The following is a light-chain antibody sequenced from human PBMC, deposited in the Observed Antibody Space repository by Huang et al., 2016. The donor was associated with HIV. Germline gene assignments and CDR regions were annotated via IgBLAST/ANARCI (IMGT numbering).Light chain of an antibody. J-gene: IGKJ4*01. CDR2: WAS. CDR3: QQYYSTPLT. V-gene: IGKV4-1*01. Sequence: DIVMTQSPDSLAVSLGERATINCTSGQSVLYSSNNKNYLAWYQQKPGQPPKLLMYWASTRESGVPDRFSGSGSGTDFTLTISSLQAEDGAVYYCQQYYSTPLTFGGGTKVEIK. CDR1: QSVLYSSNNKNY.